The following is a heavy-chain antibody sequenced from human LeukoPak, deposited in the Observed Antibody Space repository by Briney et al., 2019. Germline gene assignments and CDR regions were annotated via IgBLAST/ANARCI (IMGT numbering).Heavy chain of an antibody. CDR1: GGSISSSDCY. J-gene: IGHJ4*02. CDR2: ISYSGST. D-gene: IGHD3-22*01. CDR3: ASLRDSSGYREQKFDY. V-gene: IGHV4-39*01. Sequence: SETLSLTCTVSGGSISSSDCYWGWIRQPPGKGLEWIGNISYSGSTYYSPSLKSRVTISVDTSKNQFSLKLSSVTAADTAVYYCASLRDSSGYREQKFDYWGQGTLVTVSS.